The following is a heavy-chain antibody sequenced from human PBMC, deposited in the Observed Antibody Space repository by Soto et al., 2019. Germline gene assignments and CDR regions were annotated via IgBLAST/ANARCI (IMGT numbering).Heavy chain of an antibody. CDR1: GVSISSGGYY. J-gene: IGHJ5*02. V-gene: IGHV4-31*03. CDR2: IYYSGST. CDR3: ARDNYYGSGSYYINWFDP. Sequence: LSLTCTVSGVSISSGGYYLSWIRQHPGKGLEWIGYIYYSGSTYYNPSLKSRVTISVDTSKNQFSLKLSSVTAADTAVYYCARDNYYGSGSYYINWFDPWGQGTLVTVSS. D-gene: IGHD3-10*01.